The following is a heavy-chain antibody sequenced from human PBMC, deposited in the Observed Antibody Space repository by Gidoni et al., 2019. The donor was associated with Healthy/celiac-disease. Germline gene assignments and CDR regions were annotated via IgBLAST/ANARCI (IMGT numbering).Heavy chain of an antibody. CDR2: ISYDGSNK. V-gene: IGHV3-30*18. CDR3: AKSLGPASVEYSSSDYFDY. D-gene: IGHD6-6*01. J-gene: IGHJ4*02. CDR1: GFTFSSHV. Sequence: VELVESGGGVVQPGRSLRLSCAVSGFTFSSHVMPWVRQAPGKGLEWVAVISYDGSNKYYADSVKGRFTISRDTSKNTLYLQMNSLRAGDTAVYYCAKSLGPASVEYSSSDYFDYWGQGTLVTVSS.